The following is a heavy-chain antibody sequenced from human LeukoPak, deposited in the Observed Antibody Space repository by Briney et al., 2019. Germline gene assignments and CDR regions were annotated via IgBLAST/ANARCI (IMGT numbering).Heavy chain of an antibody. V-gene: IGHV4-59*01. D-gene: IGHD3-22*01. J-gene: IGHJ4*02. Sequence: SETLSLTCTVSGGSISSYYWSWIRQPPGKGLEWIGYIYYSGSTNYNPSLKSRVTISVDTPKNQFSLKLSSVTAADTAVYYCARDPGYYYDSSGFDYWGQGTLVTVSS. CDR2: IYYSGST. CDR3: ARDPGYYYDSSGFDY. CDR1: GGSISSYY.